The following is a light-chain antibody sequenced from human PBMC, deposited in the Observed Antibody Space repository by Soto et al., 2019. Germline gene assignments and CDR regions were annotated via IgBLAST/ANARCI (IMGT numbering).Light chain of an antibody. V-gene: IGKV3-11*01. J-gene: IGKJ5*01. CDR1: QSVGSF. CDR3: QQRKNWPIT. Sequence: EIVLTQSPGTLSFSPGERATLSCRASQSVGSFLAWYQQKPGQAPRLLIYDASNRATGIPARFSGSGSGTDFSLTISSLEPEDFAVYYCQQRKNWPITFGQGTRLEI. CDR2: DAS.